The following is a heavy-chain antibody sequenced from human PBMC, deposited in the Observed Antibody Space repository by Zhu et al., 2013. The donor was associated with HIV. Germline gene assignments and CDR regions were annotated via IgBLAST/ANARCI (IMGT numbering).Heavy chain of an antibody. CDR2: INPNSGGT. J-gene: IGHJ6*03. Sequence: QGQLVQSAAAVQEPGATLRVSCRASGDTLRDYDVHWVRQAPGQGLEWMGWINPNSGGTNYAQKFQGRVTMTRDTSISTAYMELSRLRSDDTAVYYCARSVTTEYYYYYYYMDVWGKGTTVTVSS. CDR1: GDTLRDYD. V-gene: IGHV1-2*02. D-gene: IGHD4-17*01. CDR3: ARSVTTEYYYYYYYMDV.